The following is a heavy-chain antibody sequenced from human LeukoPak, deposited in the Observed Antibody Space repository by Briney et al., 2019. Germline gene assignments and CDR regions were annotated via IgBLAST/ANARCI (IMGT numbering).Heavy chain of an antibody. V-gene: IGHV1-3*01. D-gene: IGHD2-15*01. Sequence: ASVKVSCKASGYTFTSYAMHWVRQAPGQRLEWMGWINAGNGNTKYSQKFQGRVTITRDTSASTAYMELSSLRFEDTAVYYCARRYCSGGSCYDAFDIWGQGTMVTVSS. CDR2: INAGNGNT. CDR1: GYTFTSYA. J-gene: IGHJ3*02. CDR3: ARRYCSGGSCYDAFDI.